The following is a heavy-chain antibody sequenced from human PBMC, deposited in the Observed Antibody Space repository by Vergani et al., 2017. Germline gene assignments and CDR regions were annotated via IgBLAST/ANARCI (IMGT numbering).Heavy chain of an antibody. V-gene: IGHV1-2*02. J-gene: IGHJ6*02. CDR2: INPNSGGT. CDR1: GYTFTGYY. Sequence: QVQLVQSGAEVKKPGASVKVSCKASGYTFTGYYMHWVRQAPGQGLEWMGWINPNSGGTNYAQKFQGRVTMTRDTSISTAYMELSRLRSDDTAVYYWARGGEYCMSTSCYYYYYGMDVWGQGTTVTVSS. D-gene: IGHD2-2*01. CDR3: ARGGEYCMSTSCYYYYYGMDV.